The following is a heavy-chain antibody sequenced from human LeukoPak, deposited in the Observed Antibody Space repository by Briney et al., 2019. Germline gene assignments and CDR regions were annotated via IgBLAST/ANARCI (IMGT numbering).Heavy chain of an antibody. D-gene: IGHD3-22*01. CDR3: AKRSASDRGNFDY. J-gene: IGHJ4*02. V-gene: IGHV3-23*01. CDR1: GFTFSSYS. Sequence: GGSLRLSCAASGFTFSSYSMNWVRQAPGKGLEWVSAITASASVTYYADSVKGRFTISRDNSKNTLYLQMNSLRAEDTAVYYCAKRSASDRGNFDYWGQGTLVTVSS. CDR2: ITASASVT.